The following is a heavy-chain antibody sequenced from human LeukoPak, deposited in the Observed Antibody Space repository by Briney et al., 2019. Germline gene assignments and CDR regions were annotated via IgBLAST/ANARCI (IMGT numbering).Heavy chain of an antibody. CDR3: ARVRGLYYYDSSGYDYYFDY. CDR1: GGSISSYY. Sequence: SGPTLVKPSETLSLTCTVSGGSISSYYWSWIRQPPGKGLEWIGYIYYSGSTNYNPSLKSRVTISVDTSKNQFSLKLSSVTAADTAVYYCARVRGLYYYDSSGYDYYFDYWGQGTLVTVSS. CDR2: IYYSGST. D-gene: IGHD3-22*01. J-gene: IGHJ4*02. V-gene: IGHV4-59*12.